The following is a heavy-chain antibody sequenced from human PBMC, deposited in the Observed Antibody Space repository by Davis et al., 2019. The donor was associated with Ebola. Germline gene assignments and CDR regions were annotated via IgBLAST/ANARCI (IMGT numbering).Heavy chain of an antibody. CDR3: ARLAPLDIVVVPAAIVYFDY. CDR2: IYPGDSDT. J-gene: IGHJ4*02. CDR1: GYIFTSYW. D-gene: IGHD2-2*01. V-gene: IGHV5-51*01. Sequence: GDSLKISCKRSGYIFTSYWIGWVRQMPGKGLEWTGIIYPGDSDTRYSPSFQGQVTISADKSISTAYLQWSSLKASDTAMYYCARLAPLDIVVVPAAIVYFDYWGQGTLVTVSS.